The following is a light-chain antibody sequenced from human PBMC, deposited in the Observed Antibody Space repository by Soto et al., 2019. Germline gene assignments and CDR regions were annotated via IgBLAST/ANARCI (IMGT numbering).Light chain of an antibody. J-gene: IGLJ3*02. CDR1: SSNIGSNY. Sequence: QAVVTQSPSASGTPGQRVTISCSGSSSNIGSNYVYWYQQFPGAAPKLVMFVNNLRPSGVPDRFSGSKSGTSASLAISGLRPEDEADFYCAVWDDSLSGWVFGGGTKLTVL. CDR2: VNN. V-gene: IGLV1-47*02. CDR3: AVWDDSLSGWV.